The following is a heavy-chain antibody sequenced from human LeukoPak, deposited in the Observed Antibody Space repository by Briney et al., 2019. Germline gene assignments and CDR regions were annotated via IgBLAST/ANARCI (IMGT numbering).Heavy chain of an antibody. Sequence: ASVKVSCKASGGTFSSYAISWVRQAPGQGLEWMGRIIPIFGTANYAQKFQGRVTITADESTSTAYMELSSLRSEDTAVYYCARVVRARYSSGWYFDYWGQGTLVTVSS. CDR1: GGTFSSYA. V-gene: IGHV1-69*13. CDR2: IIPIFGTA. D-gene: IGHD6-19*01. CDR3: ARVVRARYSSGWYFDY. J-gene: IGHJ4*02.